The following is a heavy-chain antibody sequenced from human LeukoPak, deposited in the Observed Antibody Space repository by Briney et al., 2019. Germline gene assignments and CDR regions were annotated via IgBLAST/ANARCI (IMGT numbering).Heavy chain of an antibody. J-gene: IGHJ4*02. D-gene: IGHD3-10*01. CDR2: ISYDGSNK. CDR1: GFTFSSYG. CDR3: AKALNLYYYGSSDTWDY. Sequence: HSGGSLRLSCAASGFTFSSYGMHWVRQAPGKGLEWVAVISYDGSNKYYADSVKGRFTISRDNSKNTLYLQMNSLRAEDTAVYYCAKALNLYYYGSSDTWDYWGQGTLVTVSS. V-gene: IGHV3-30*18.